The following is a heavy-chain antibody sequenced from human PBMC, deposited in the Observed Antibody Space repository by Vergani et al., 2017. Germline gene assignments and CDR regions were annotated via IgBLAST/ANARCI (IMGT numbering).Heavy chain of an antibody. CDR2: INAGNGNT. Sequence: QVQLVQSGAEVKKPGASVKVSCKASGYTFTSYAMHWVCQAPGQRLEWMGWINAGNGNTKYSQKFQGRVTITRDTSASTAYMELSSLRSEDTAVYYCARVRGSYQLLSYFDYWGQGTLVTVSS. J-gene: IGHJ4*02. CDR1: GYTFTSYA. V-gene: IGHV1-3*01. CDR3: ARVRGSYQLLSYFDY. D-gene: IGHD2-2*01.